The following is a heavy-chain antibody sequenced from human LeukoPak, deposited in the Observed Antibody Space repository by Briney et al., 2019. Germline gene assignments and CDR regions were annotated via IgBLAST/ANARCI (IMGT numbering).Heavy chain of an antibody. CDR2: IYYSGST. CDR1: GGSISSSSYY. D-gene: IGHD6-13*01. J-gene: IGHJ4*02. V-gene: IGHV4-39*02. CDR3: ARDPLGYSSSWYSNY. Sequence: SETLSLTCTVSGGSISSSSYYWGWIRQPPGKGLEWIGSIYYSGSTYYNPSLKSRVTISVDTSKNQFSLKLSSVTAADTAVYYCARDPLGYSSSWYSNYWGQGTLVTVSS.